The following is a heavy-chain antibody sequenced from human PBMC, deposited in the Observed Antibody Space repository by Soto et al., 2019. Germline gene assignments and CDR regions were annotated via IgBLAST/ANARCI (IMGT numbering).Heavy chain of an antibody. D-gene: IGHD6-6*01. CDR1: SDSMNSGGYY. CDR2: IYSNGDT. J-gene: IGHJ6*02. CDR3: AGWGGSSSGYYYYAMDV. Sequence: SETLSLTCPVSSDSMNSGGYYWSWIRQHPGKGLEWIGYIYSNGDTYYNPSLKSRVTISVDTSKNQFSLNLTSVTAADTAVYYCAGWGGSSSGYYYYAMDVWGQGTTVTVSS. V-gene: IGHV4-31*03.